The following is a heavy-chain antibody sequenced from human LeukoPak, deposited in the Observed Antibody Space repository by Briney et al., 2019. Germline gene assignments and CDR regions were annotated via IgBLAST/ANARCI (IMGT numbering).Heavy chain of an antibody. CDR3: ARVSSYSSSFDY. Sequence: GGSLRLSCAASGFTFSSYGMHWVRQAPGKGLEWVAVISYDGSNKYYADSVKGRFTISRDNSKNTLYLQMNSLRAEDTAVYYCARVSSYSSSFDYWGQGTLVTVSS. CDR2: ISYDGSNK. CDR1: GFTFSSYG. V-gene: IGHV3-30*03. D-gene: IGHD6-6*01. J-gene: IGHJ4*02.